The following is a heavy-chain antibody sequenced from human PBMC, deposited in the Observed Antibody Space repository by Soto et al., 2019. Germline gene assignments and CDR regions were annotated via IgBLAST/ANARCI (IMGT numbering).Heavy chain of an antibody. J-gene: IGHJ6*02. CDR2: ISYDGSNK. Sequence: QVQLVESGGGVVQPGRSLRLSCAASGFTFSSYAMHWVRQAPGKGLEWVAVISYDGSNKYYADSVKGRFTISRDNSKNTLYLQMNSLRAEDTAVYYCARDLTTVTTNYSYAMHVWGQGTTVTVSS. D-gene: IGHD4-4*01. V-gene: IGHV3-30-3*01. CDR3: ARDLTTVTTNYSYAMHV. CDR1: GFTFSSYA.